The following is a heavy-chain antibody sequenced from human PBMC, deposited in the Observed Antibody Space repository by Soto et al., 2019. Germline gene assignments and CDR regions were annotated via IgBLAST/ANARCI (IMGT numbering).Heavy chain of an antibody. Sequence: EVQLVESGGGLIQPGGSLRLSCEASGFSVSRDYMSWVRQAPGKGMEWVSLLYTGGSTYYAESVKGRFTISRDKAKNTVYLQMNTLRVEDTAMYYCARGGSWYFARVDPWGEGTLVTVSS. CDR2: LYTGGST. CDR3: ARGGSWYFARVDP. V-gene: IGHV3-53*01. D-gene: IGHD6-13*01. CDR1: GFSVSRDY. J-gene: IGHJ5*02.